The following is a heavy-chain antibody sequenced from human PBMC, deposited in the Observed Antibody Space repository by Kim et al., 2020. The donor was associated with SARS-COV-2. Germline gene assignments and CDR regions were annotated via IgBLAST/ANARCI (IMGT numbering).Heavy chain of an antibody. Sequence: GGSLRLSCAASGFTVSSSYMSWVRQAPGKGLEWVSVIYDGLSAYYAEFVKGRFTLSRDSFKNKLYHQMNSLRAEAKAVYYGARAIKDRQSGAFDSWGQG. CDR3: ARAIKDRQSGAFDS. CDR2: IYDGLSA. D-gene: IGHD2-15*01. J-gene: IGHJ3*02. V-gene: IGHV3-53*01. CDR1: GFTVSSSY.